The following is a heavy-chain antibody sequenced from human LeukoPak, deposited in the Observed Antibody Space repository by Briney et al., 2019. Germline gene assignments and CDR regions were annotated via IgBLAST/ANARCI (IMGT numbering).Heavy chain of an antibody. Sequence: PGGSLRLSCAASGFTFNSYSMNWVRQAPGEGLEWVSYITSSSGTIYYADSVKGRFTISRDNAKNSLYLQMNSLRAEGTAVYYCARAGGSYQVFDYWGQGTLVTVSS. CDR2: ITSSSGTI. J-gene: IGHJ4*02. CDR3: ARAGGSYQVFDY. D-gene: IGHD1-26*01. CDR1: GFTFNSYS. V-gene: IGHV3-48*01.